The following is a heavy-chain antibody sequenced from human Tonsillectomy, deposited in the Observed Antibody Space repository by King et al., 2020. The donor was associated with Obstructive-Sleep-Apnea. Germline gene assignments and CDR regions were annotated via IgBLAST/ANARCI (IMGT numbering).Heavy chain of an antibody. CDR3: ATHLQLARRRGKQRAPIYYFDY. D-gene: IGHD1-1*01. Sequence: GQLVQSGAEVKKPGASVKVSCNLSGYTLTELSMHWVRQAPGKGLEWMGGFDPEDAEAIFAQKFQGRVTMTEDTSTDTAYMELSSLRSDDTAVYYCATHLQLARRRGKQRAPIYYFDYWGRGTLVTVSS. V-gene: IGHV1-24*01. CDR1: GYTLTELS. CDR2: FDPEDAEA. J-gene: IGHJ4*02.